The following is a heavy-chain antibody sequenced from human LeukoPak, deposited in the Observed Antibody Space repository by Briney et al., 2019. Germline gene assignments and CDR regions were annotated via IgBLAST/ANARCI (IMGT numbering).Heavy chain of an antibody. CDR3: ARVADYYDSSGYYDY. CDR1: GGSFSGYY. D-gene: IGHD3-22*01. J-gene: IGHJ4*02. CDR2: INHSGST. Sequence: PSETLSLTCAVYGGSFSGYYWSWIRQPPGKGLEWIGEINHSGSTNYNPSLKSRVTISVDTSKNQFSLKLSSVTAADTAVYYCARVADYYDSSGYYDYWGQGTLVTVSS. V-gene: IGHV4-34*01.